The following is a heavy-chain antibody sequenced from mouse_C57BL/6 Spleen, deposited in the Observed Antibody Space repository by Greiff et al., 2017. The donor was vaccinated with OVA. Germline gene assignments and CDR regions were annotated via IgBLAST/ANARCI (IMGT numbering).Heavy chain of an antibody. V-gene: IGHV1-61*01. D-gene: IGHD3-2*02. CDR3: ARSSSGPSFAY. J-gene: IGHJ3*01. Sequence: VQLQQPGAELVRPGSSVKLSCKASGYTFTSYWMDWVKQRPGQGLEWIGNIYPSDSETHYNQKFKDKATLTVDKSSSTAYMQLSSLTSEDSAVYYCARSSSGPSFAYWGQGTLVTVSA. CDR2: IYPSDSET. CDR1: GYTFTSYW.